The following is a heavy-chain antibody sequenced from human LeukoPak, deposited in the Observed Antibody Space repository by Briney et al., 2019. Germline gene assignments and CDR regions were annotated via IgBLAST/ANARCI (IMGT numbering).Heavy chain of an antibody. CDR3: AKGGYSSLHDEGEFDY. CDR2: ISGSGGST. J-gene: IGHJ4*02. V-gene: IGHV3-23*01. CDR1: GFTFSSYA. D-gene: IGHD6-13*01. Sequence: QAGGSLRLSCAASGFTFSSYAMSWVRQAPGKGLEWVSAISGSGGSTYYADSVKGRFTISRDNSKNTLYLRMNSLRAEDTAVYYCAKGGYSSLHDEGEFDYWGQGTLVTVSS.